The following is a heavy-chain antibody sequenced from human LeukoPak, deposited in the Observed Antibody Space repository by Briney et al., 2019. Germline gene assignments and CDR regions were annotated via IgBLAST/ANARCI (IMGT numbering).Heavy chain of an antibody. D-gene: IGHD6-19*01. V-gene: IGHV3-66*01. J-gene: IGHJ6*02. CDR2: IHSGGLT. CDR3: VRDRWPGLGDF. Sequence: PGGSLRLSCAVSGFTVSENYMSWVRQAPGKGLEWVSTIHSGGLTYYADPVKGKFTISRDNSKNTLYLQMSSLRAEDTAVYYCVRDRWPGLGDFWGQGTTVTVSS. CDR1: GFTVSENY.